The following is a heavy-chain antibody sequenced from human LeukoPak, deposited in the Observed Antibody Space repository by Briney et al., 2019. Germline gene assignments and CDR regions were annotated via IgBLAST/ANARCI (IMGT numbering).Heavy chain of an antibody. CDR1: GFTVSSYY. D-gene: IGHD3-3*01. CDR2: IREDGSLQ. J-gene: IGHJ4*02. Sequence: GGSLRLSCAASGFTVSSYYMSGVRQAPGKGLEWVANIREDGSLQYYVDSVEGRFTISRDNARKSVFLQMNTLRVDDTAVYYCTRVSGAYDVSDYWGQGALVTVSS. V-gene: IGHV3-7*03. CDR3: TRVSGAYDVSDY.